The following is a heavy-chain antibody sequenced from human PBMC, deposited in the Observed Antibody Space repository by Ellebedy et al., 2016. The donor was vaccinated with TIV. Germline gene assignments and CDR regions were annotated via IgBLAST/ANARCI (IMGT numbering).Heavy chain of an antibody. J-gene: IGHJ4*02. CDR1: GGSISSSNW. D-gene: IGHD3-10*01. V-gene: IGHV4-4*02. CDR3: ARGSRGYGSQGDY. Sequence: SETLSLTCAVSGGSISSSNWWSWVRPPPGKGLEWIGEIYHSGSTNYNPSLKSRVTISVDKSKNQFSLKLSSVTAADTAVYYCARGSRGYGSQGDYWGQGTLVTVSS. CDR2: IYHSGST.